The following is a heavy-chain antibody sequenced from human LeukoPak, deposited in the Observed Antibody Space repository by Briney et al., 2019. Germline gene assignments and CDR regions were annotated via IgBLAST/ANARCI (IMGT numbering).Heavy chain of an antibody. CDR1: GFTFNNYA. Sequence: KSGGSLRLSCAASGFTFNNYAMNWVRQAPGKGLEWVSSISSSSSYIYYADSVKGRFTISRDNAKNSLYLQMNSLRAEDTAVYYCAREGRFGCYGSGRHGFDYWGQGTLVTVSS. D-gene: IGHD3-10*01. J-gene: IGHJ4*02. V-gene: IGHV3-21*01. CDR3: AREGRFGCYGSGRHGFDY. CDR2: ISSSSSYI.